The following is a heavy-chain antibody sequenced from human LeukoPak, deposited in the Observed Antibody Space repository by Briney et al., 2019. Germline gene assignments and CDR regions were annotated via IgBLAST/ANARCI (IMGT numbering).Heavy chain of an antibody. CDR1: GFTFSTFG. CDR2: ITSTSSYI. CDR3: ARAVATYGLDS. J-gene: IGHJ4*02. D-gene: IGHD3-10*01. Sequence: PGGSLRLSCAASGFTFSTFGMNWVRNAPGKGLECVSSITSTSSYIYYADSVKGRFTISRDDAKNSLYLQMNSLRAEDTAVYYCARAVATYGLDSWGQGTLVTVSS. V-gene: IGHV3-21*01.